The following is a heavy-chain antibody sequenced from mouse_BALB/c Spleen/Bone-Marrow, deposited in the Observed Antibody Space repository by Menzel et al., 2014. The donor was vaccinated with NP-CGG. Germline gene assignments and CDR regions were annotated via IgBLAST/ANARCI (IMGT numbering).Heavy chain of an antibody. V-gene: IGHV14-3*02. CDR2: IDPANGYS. Sequence: VQLQQPGAELVKPGASVKLSCTASGFNIKDTYMHWVKQRPEQGLEWIGRIDPANGYSIYDPKFQDKATITADTTSNTAHLQLSSLTSEDTAVYYCALITTATFSYWYFDVWGAGTTVTVSS. J-gene: IGHJ1*01. CDR3: ALITTATFSYWYFDV. D-gene: IGHD1-2*01. CDR1: GFNIKDTY.